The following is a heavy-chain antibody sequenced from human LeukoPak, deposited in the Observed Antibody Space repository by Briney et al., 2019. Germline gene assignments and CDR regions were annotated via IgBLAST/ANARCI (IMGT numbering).Heavy chain of an antibody. CDR2: FDPEDGET. V-gene: IGHV1-24*01. CDR1: GYTLTELS. D-gene: IGHD3-10*01. J-gene: IGHJ5*02. Sequence: ASVKVSCKVSGYTLTELSMHWVRQAPGKGLEWMGGFDPEDGETIYAQKFQGRVTMTEDTSTDTAYMELSSLRSEDTAVYYCATGRYGSGFPYNWFDPWGQGTLVTVSS. CDR3: ATGRYGSGFPYNWFDP.